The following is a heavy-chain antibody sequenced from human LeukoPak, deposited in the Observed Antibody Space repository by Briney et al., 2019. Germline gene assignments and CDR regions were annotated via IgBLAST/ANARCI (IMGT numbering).Heavy chain of an antibody. V-gene: IGHV4-34*01. Sequence: SETLSLTCAVYGGSFSGYYWSWIRQPPGKGLEWIGEINHSGSTNYSPSLKSRVTISVDTSKNQFSLKLSSVTAADTAVYYSARGGDIVVVPALFNWGQGTLVTVSS. CDR3: ARGGDIVVVPALFN. CDR2: INHSGST. J-gene: IGHJ4*02. CDR1: GGSFSGYY. D-gene: IGHD2-2*01.